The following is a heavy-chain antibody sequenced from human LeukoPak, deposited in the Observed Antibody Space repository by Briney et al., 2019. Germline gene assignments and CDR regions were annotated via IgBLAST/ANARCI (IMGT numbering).Heavy chain of an antibody. V-gene: IGHV1-8*01. Sequence: ASVKVSCKASGYTFTSYDINWVRQATGQGLEWMGWMNPNSGNTGYAQKFQGRVTLTRNTSISTAYMELSSLRSEDTAVYYCARGLIVVRGALKYWGQGTLVTVSS. CDR2: MNPNSGNT. CDR3: ARGLIVVRGALKY. J-gene: IGHJ4*02. CDR1: GYTFTSYD. D-gene: IGHD3-10*01.